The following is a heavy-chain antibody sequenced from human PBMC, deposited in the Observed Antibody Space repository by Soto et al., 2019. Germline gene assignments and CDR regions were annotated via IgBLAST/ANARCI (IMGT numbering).Heavy chain of an antibody. CDR3: AREYYYDRSGSYYFDY. CDR2: INAGNGNT. J-gene: IGHJ4*02. Sequence: ASVKVSCKASGYTFTSYAMHWVRQAPGQRLEWMGWINAGNGNTKYSQKFQGRVTITRDTSASTAYMELSSLRSEDTAVYYCAREYYYDRSGSYYFDYSGQRTLVTVFS. D-gene: IGHD3-22*01. CDR1: GYTFTSYA. V-gene: IGHV1-3*01.